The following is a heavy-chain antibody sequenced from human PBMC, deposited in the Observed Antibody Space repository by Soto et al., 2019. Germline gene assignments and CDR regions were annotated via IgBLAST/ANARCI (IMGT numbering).Heavy chain of an antibody. Sequence: ASVKVSCKASGGTFSSYTISWVRQAPGQGLEWMGRIIPILGIANYAQKFQGRVTITADKSTSTAYMELSSLRSEDTAVYYCARVVPSSGWSYWGQGTLVTVSS. V-gene: IGHV1-69*02. D-gene: IGHD6-19*01. CDR2: IIPILGIA. CDR3: ARVVPSSGWSY. J-gene: IGHJ4*02. CDR1: GGTFSSYT.